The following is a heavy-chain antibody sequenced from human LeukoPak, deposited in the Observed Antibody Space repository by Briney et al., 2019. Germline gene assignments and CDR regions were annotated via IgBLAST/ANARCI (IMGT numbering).Heavy chain of an antibody. D-gene: IGHD2-2*01. CDR3: AKGSVSVVVPAAIPYY. Sequence: GGSLRLSCAASGFTFSSYSMNWVRQAPGKGLEWVSYISSSSSTIYYADSVKGRFTISRDNSKNTLYLQMNSLRAEDTAVYYCAKGSVSVVVPAAIPYYWGQGTLVTVSS. V-gene: IGHV3-48*01. CDR2: ISSSSSTI. J-gene: IGHJ4*02. CDR1: GFTFSSYS.